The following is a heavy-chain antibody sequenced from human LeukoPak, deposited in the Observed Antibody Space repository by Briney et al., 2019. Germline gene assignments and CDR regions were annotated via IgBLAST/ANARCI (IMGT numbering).Heavy chain of an antibody. J-gene: IGHJ3*02. CDR1: GGSISSGSYY. Sequence: SETLSLTCTVSGGSISSGSYYWSWIRQPAGKGLEWIGRIYTSGSTNYNPSLKSRVTISVDTSKNQFSLKLSSVTAADTAVYYCARSSWATIYGSEAFDIWGQGTMVTVSS. CDR3: ARSSWATIYGSEAFDI. V-gene: IGHV4-61*02. D-gene: IGHD5-12*01. CDR2: IYTSGST.